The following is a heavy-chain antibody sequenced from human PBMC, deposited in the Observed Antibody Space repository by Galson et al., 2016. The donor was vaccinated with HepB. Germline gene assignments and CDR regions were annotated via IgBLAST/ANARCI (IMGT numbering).Heavy chain of an antibody. CDR2: MYWNDDN. D-gene: IGHD6-19*01. J-gene: IGHJ4*02. CDR3: AHGSGWLFDY. Sequence: PALVKPTQTLTLTCTFSGFSLTDNAVGVGWFRQPPGKALEWLALMYWNDDNRYRSSLKSRLSLTKDTSKNQVVLTMTDMDPVDTATYYCAHGSGWLFDYWDQGTLVTVSS. V-gene: IGHV2-5*01. CDR1: GFSLTDNAVG.